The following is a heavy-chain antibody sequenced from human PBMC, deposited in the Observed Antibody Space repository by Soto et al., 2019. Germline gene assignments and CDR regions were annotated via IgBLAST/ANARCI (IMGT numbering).Heavy chain of an antibody. D-gene: IGHD6-19*01. J-gene: IGHJ5*02. CDR1: GYTFTSWG. CDR3: ARDGPAHMAVAGTFWFDP. V-gene: IGHV1-18*01. Sequence: GTPAKPSSKASGYTFTSWGLSWVEQAPEQGIEWMGWISAYNGNTNYAQKLQGRVTMTTDTSTSTAYMELRSLRSDDTAVYYCARDGPAHMAVAGTFWFDPWGQGTLVTVSS. CDR2: ISAYNGNT.